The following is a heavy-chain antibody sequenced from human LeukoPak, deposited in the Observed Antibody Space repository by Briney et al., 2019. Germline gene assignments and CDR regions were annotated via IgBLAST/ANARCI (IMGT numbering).Heavy chain of an antibody. CDR1: GYTFTRNY. Sequence: ASVKVSFKAFGYTFTRNYMHWVRQAPGQGPEWMGVISPSGGSTTYAQKFQGRVTLTRDMSTSTAYMELSSLRSEDTAMYYCGSGSGWFGELSLPIYYYMDVWGKGTTVTVSS. V-gene: IGHV1-46*01. J-gene: IGHJ6*03. CDR2: ISPSGGST. D-gene: IGHD3-10*01. CDR3: GSGSGWFGELSLPIYYYMDV.